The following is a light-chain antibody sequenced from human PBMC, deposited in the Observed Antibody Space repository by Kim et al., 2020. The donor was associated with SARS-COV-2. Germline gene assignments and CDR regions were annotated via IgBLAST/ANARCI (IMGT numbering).Light chain of an antibody. CDR1: NWVWNH. V-gene: IGLV3-1*01. J-gene: IGLJ2*01. CDR2: EDT. Sequence: SLSPAQKASFSFSGDNWVWNHFFCYQKQPGQPPVMIIFEDTERPSGFPERFAGSSSGNTATLTIGGTQAVDEGDYYCQAWDSSTVVFGGGTQLTVL. CDR3: QAWDSSTVV.